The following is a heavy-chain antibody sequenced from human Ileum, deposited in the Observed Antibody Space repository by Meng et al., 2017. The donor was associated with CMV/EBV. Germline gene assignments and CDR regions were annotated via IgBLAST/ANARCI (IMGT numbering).Heavy chain of an antibody. D-gene: IGHD4-23*01. J-gene: IGHJ4*02. V-gene: IGHV3-66*02. CDR3: ASSTVVNVGGY. CDR1: GLTVSSNY. Sequence: GESLKISCAASGLTVSSNYMSWVRQAPGKGLQWVSITYNDGTTYYADSVKGRFTISRDNSKNTLSLQMNSLRAEDPAVYYCASSTVVNVGGYWGRGTLVTVSS. CDR2: TYNDGTT.